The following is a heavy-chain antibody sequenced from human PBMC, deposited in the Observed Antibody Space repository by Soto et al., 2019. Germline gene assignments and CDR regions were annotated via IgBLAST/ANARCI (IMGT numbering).Heavy chain of an antibody. V-gene: IGHV4-31*03. CDR2: ISHRGTA. CDR1: GGPISSGAYC. J-gene: IGHJ5*02. CDR3: ARVSATGTRWFDP. D-gene: IGHD6-13*01. Sequence: ASETLSLTCTVSGGPISSGAYCWGWIRQHPGKGLEWIGYISHRGTAYYTPSLKSRVSLSVDPSKSQFSLNVTSLTAADTAVYYCARVSATGTRWFDPWGPGTLVTVSS.